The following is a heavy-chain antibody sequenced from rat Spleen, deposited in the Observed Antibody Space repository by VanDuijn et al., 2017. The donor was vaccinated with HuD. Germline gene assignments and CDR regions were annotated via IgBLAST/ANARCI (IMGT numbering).Heavy chain of an antibody. CDR1: GFTFSDYN. V-gene: IGHV5-7*01. D-gene: IGHD1-4*01. Sequence: EVQLVESGGGLVQPGRSLKLSCAASGFTFSDYNMAWVRQAPKKGLEWVATISYDGSSTYYRDSVKGRFTISRDNAKSTLYLQMNSLRSEDTATYYCTRDREGYKVDWGQGVMVTVSS. J-gene: IGHJ2*01. CDR3: TRDREGYKVD. CDR2: ISYDGSST.